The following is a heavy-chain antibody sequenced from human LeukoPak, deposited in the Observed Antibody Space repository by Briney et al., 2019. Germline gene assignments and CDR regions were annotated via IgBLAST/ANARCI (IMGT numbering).Heavy chain of an antibody. V-gene: IGHV3-23*01. J-gene: IGHJ4*02. CDR3: AAGSTAVAGKKY. CDR2: ISRSGDIT. CDR1: GFTFSTYG. Sequence: PGGSLRLSCAVSGFTFSTYGMNWVRQAPGKGLEWVSTISRSGDITYYADSVKGRFTISRDNSKNKLYLQMNSLRAEDTAIYYCAAGSTAVAGKKYWGQGILVTVSS. D-gene: IGHD6-19*01.